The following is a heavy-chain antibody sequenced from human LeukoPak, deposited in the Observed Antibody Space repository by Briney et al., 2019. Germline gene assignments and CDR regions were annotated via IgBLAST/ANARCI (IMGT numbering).Heavy chain of an antibody. D-gene: IGHD6-13*01. V-gene: IGHV4-31*03. CDR3: AGVVWFGAAAGQLNWFDP. CDR2: IYYSGST. CDR1: GGSISSGGYY. Sequence: KPSETLSLTCTVSGGSISSGGYYWSWIRQHPGKGLEWIGYIYYSGSTYYNPSLKSRVTTSVDTSKNQFSLKLSSVTAADTAVYYCAGVVWFGAAAGQLNWFDPWGQGTLVTVSS. J-gene: IGHJ5*02.